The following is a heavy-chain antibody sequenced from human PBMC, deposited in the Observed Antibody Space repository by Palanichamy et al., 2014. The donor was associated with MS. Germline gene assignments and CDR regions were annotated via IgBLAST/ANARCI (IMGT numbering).Heavy chain of an antibody. J-gene: IGHJ4*02. Sequence: QLQLQESGPGPVKPSETLSLTCTVSGGSISSSSYYWGWIRQPPGKGLEWIGSIYYSGSTYYNPSLKSRVTISVDTSKNQFSLKLSSVTAADTAVYYCARHTTGPEWELRDIGYWGQGTLVTVSS. CDR3: ARHTTGPEWELRDIGY. CDR2: IYYSGST. D-gene: IGHD1-26*01. V-gene: IGHV4-39*01. CDR1: GGSISSSSYY.